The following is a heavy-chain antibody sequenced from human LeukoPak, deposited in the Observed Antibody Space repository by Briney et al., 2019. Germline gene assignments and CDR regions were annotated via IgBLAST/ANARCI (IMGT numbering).Heavy chain of an antibody. V-gene: IGHV3-7*05. CDR1: GFTISSYW. D-gene: IGHD2-15*01. J-gene: IGHJ4*02. Sequence: GTLRLSCAASGFTISSYWRSWVRQAPGKGLEWVANIKQDGSEKYYVDSVKGRFTISRDNAKNSLYLQMNSLRAEDTAVYYCAREVVDNFDYWGQGTLVTVSS. CDR2: IKQDGSEK. CDR3: AREVVDNFDY.